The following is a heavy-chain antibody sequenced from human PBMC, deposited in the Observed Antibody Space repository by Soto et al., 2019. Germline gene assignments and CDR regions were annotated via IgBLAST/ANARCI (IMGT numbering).Heavy chain of an antibody. CDR3: ARQKPSGFGELLYFDY. D-gene: IGHD3-10*01. CDR1: GYSFTSYW. CDR2: IYPGDSDT. J-gene: IGHJ4*02. V-gene: IGHV5-51*01. Sequence: GESLKISCKGSGYSFTSYWIGWVRQMPGKGLEWMGIIYPGDSDTRYSPSFQGQVTISADKSISTAYLQWSSLKASDTAMYYCARQKPSGFGELLYFDYWGQGTLVTVSS.